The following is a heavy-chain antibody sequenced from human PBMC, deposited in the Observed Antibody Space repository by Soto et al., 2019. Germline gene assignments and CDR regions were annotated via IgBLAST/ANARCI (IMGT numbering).Heavy chain of an antibody. CDR3: ARAYGSSWYGGGFDY. D-gene: IGHD6-13*01. Sequence: EVQLVECGGGLVQPGGSLRLSCAASGFTFSSYDMHWVRQATGKGLEWVSAIGTAGDTYYPGSVKGRFTISRENAKNTLYLHMNSVRAGDTAVYCCARAYGSSWYGGGFDYWGQGTLVTVSS. CDR1: GFTFSSYD. V-gene: IGHV3-13*01. J-gene: IGHJ4*02. CDR2: IGTAGDT.